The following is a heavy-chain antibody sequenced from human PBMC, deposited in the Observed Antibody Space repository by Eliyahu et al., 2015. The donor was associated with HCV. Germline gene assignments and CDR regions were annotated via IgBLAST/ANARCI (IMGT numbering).Heavy chain of an antibody. CDR1: GFTFSSYW. J-gene: IGHJ4*02. CDR3: ARDLKRGGFGELHDY. V-gene: IGHV3-74*01. CDR2: INSDGSST. Sequence: EVQLVESGGGLVQPGGSLRLSCAASGFTFSSYWMHWVRQAPGKGLVWVSRINSDGSSTSXXDSVKGRFTXSRDNAKNTLYLQMNSLRAEDTAVYYCARDLKRGGFGELHDYWGQGTLVTVSS. D-gene: IGHD3-10*01.